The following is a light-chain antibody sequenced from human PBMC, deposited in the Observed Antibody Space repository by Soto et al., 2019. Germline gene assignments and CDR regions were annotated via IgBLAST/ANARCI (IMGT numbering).Light chain of an antibody. J-gene: IGLJ1*01. Sequence: QSALTQPASVSGSPGQSITISCTGTSSDVGGYNYVSWYQQHPGKAPKLMIYDVRNRASGASNRFSGSKSGNTASLTISVLLAEDEADYYCTSYTSSSTLYVFGTGTKVTVL. V-gene: IGLV2-14*01. CDR3: TSYTSSSTLYV. CDR2: DVR. CDR1: SSDVGGYNY.